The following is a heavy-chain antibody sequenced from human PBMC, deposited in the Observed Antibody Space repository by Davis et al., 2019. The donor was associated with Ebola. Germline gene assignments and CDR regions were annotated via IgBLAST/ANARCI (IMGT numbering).Heavy chain of an antibody. CDR1: GFTFSSYE. CDR3: ARGDRDDYVWGSYRRYFDY. CDR2: ISSSGSTI. V-gene: IGHV3-48*03. Sequence: GESLKISCAASGFTFSSYEMNWVRQAPGKGLEWISYISSSGSTIYYAESVKGRFTISRDNAKNSLYLQMNSLRAEDTAVYYCARGDRDDYVWGSYRRYFDYWGQGTLVTVSS. J-gene: IGHJ4*02. D-gene: IGHD3-16*02.